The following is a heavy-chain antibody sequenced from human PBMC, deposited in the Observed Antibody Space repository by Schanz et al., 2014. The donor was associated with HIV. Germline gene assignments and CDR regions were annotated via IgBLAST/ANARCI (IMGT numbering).Heavy chain of an antibody. V-gene: IGHV3-23*04. D-gene: IGHD6-19*01. Sequence: VQLVESGGGVVQPGRSLRLSCAGSGFTFSNFAMSWVRQAPGKGREWVSSISGSGVSTFYAGSVKGRFAISRDKSKNTLYLQMNSLRVEDTAVYYCAKMARSVAANTNFDYWGQGTLVTVSS. CDR2: ISGSGVST. CDR1: GFTFSNFA. CDR3: AKMARSVAANTNFDY. J-gene: IGHJ4*02.